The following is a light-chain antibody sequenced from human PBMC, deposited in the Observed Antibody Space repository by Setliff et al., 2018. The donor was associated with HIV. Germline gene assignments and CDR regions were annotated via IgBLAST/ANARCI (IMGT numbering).Light chain of an antibody. CDR3: CSYAGRNTFHMI. CDR1: SSNIGNYNL. CDR2: EDN. Sequence: QSVLTQPAAVSGSPGQSITISCTGSSSNIGNYNLVSWYQQVPGKAPRLMIFEDNKRPSGVSDRFSGSKSGYTASLTISGLQAGDEADYYCCSYAGRNTFHMIFGGGTKVTVL. V-gene: IGLV2-23*02. J-gene: IGLJ2*01.